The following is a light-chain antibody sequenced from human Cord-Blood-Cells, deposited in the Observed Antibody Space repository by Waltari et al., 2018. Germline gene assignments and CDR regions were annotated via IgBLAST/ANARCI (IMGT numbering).Light chain of an antibody. CDR3: CSYAGSYTFENYV. Sequence: QSALTQPRSVSGSPGQSLTLSCSGTSSDVGGYHSVSWYQQHPGKAPKLMIYDVSKRPSGVPDRFSGSKSGNTASLTISGLQAEDEADYYCCSYAGSYTFENYVFGTGTKVTVL. J-gene: IGLJ1*01. V-gene: IGLV2-11*01. CDR2: DVS. CDR1: SSDVGGYHS.